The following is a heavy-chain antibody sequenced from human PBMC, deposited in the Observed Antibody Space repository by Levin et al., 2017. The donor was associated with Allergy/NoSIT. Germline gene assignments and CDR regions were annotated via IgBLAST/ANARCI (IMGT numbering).Heavy chain of an antibody. V-gene: IGHV4-39*01. CDR1: GGSISSSSYY. J-gene: IGHJ4*02. Sequence: PSETLSLTCTVSGGSISSSSYYWGWIRQPPGKGLEWIGSIYYSGSTYYNPSLKSRVTISVDTSKNQFSLKLSSVTAADTAVYYCATIAAAGTLAAFDYWGQGTLVTVSS. CDR3: ATIAAAGTLAAFDY. D-gene: IGHD6-13*01. CDR2: IYYSGST.